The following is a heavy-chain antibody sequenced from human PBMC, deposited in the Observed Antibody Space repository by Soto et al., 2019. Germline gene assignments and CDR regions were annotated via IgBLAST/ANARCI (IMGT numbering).Heavy chain of an antibody. J-gene: IGHJ6*02. CDR3: AKDRLVAVAPRYYYYGMDV. V-gene: IGHV3-30*18. CDR2: ISYDGSNK. CDR1: GFTFSSYG. Sequence: QVQLVESGGGVVQPGRSLRLSCAASGFTFSSYGMHWVRQAPGKGLEWVAVISYDGSNKYYADSVKGRFTISRDNSKNTLYLKMNSLRAEDTAVYYCAKDRLVAVAPRYYYYGMDVWGQGTTVTVSS. D-gene: IGHD6-19*01.